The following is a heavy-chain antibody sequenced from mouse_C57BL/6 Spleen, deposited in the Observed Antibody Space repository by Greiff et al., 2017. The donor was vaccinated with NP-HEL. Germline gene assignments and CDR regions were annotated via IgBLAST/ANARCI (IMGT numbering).Heavy chain of an antibody. CDR1: GYTFTSYW. D-gene: IGHD1-1*01. V-gene: IGHV1-61*01. CDR3: ARRGLTTVFDY. Sequence: QVQLQQPGAELVKPGASVKLSCKASGYTFTSYWMDWVKQRPGQGLEWIGNIYPSDSETHYNQKFKDKATLTVDKSSSTAYMQLSSLTSEDSAVYYCARRGLTTVFDYWGQGTTLTVSS. CDR2: IYPSDSET. J-gene: IGHJ2*01.